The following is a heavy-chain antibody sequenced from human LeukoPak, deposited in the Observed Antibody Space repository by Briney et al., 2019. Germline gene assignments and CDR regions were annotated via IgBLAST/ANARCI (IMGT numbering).Heavy chain of an antibody. V-gene: IGHV3-23*01. D-gene: IGHD6-19*01. J-gene: IGHJ5*02. CDR3: ARRAAVAGTFDP. CDR1: GFSFSNYA. Sequence: HSGGSLRLSCAASGFSFSNYAMSWVRQAPGKGLEWVSAISGRGANTYYADSVKGRFTISRDNAKNSLYLQLNSLRAEDTAVYYCARRAAVAGTFDPWGQGTLVTVSS. CDR2: ISGRGANT.